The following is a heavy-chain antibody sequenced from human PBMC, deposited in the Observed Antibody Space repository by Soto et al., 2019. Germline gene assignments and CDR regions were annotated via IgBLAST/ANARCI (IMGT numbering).Heavy chain of an antibody. CDR3: ARDGRWLGPYYYYGKDV. D-gene: IGHD3-10*01. Sequence: SQTLSLTCAISGDSVSSNSAAWNWIRQSPSRGLEWLGRTYYRSKWYNDYAVSVKSRITINPDTSKNQFSLQLNSVTPEDTAVYYCARDGRWLGPYYYYGKDVWGQGTTVTVSS. V-gene: IGHV6-1*01. J-gene: IGHJ6*02. CDR2: TYYRSKWYN. CDR1: GDSVSSNSAA.